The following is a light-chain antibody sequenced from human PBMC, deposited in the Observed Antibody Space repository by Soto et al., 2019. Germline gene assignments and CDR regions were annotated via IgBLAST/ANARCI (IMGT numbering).Light chain of an antibody. CDR2: GAS. CDR3: QQYNDWHPQLT. CDR1: QTVSSK. J-gene: IGKJ4*01. Sequence: EIVMTQSPATLSVSVGERATLSCRASQTVSSKLAWYQQKPGQAPRLLIYGASTRATGIPARVTGSGSGTEFTLTISSLQYEDFAVYYCQQYNDWHPQLTFGGGTKVEIK. V-gene: IGKV3-15*01.